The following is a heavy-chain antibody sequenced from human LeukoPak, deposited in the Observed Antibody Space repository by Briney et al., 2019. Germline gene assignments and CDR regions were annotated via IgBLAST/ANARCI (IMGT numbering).Heavy chain of an antibody. CDR2: IWFDGSNK. CDR3: APDLRGTDWSLDY. Sequence: PGGSLRPSCAASGIAFSSYGVHWVRQAPGKGLGWGAIIWFDGSNKYYADSVKGRFTISRDNSKNTLFLQMNSLRAEDTAIYYCAPDLRGTDWSLDYWGQGTLVTVSS. CDR1: GIAFSSYG. D-gene: IGHD3-9*01. V-gene: IGHV3-33*01. J-gene: IGHJ4*02.